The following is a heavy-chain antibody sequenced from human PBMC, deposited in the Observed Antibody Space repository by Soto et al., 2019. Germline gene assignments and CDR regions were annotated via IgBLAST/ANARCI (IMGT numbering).Heavy chain of an antibody. CDR3: ARDPSIVLVPAATYYYYYYGMDV. D-gene: IGHD2-2*01. CDR2: IKQDGSEK. Sequence: HPGGSLRLSCAASGFTFSSYWMSWVRQAPGKGLEWVANIKQDGSEKYYVDSVKGRFTISRDNAKNSLYLQMNSLRAEDTAVYYCARDPSIVLVPAATYYYYYYGMDVWGQGTTVTVS. J-gene: IGHJ6*02. V-gene: IGHV3-7*01. CDR1: GFTFSSYW.